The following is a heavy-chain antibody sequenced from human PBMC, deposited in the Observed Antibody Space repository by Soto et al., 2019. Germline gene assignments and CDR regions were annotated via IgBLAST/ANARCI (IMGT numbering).Heavy chain of an antibody. CDR3: ARTGRIGYTWFDP. D-gene: IGHD3-16*01. Sequence: QGQLQESGPRLVKPSQTLSLTCTVSGDSISSGDYSWSWIRQPPGKGLEWIACSYSSGTTYYNPSLMSRITISVYKSKNQFSLKLNSVTAAATAVYYCARTGRIGYTWFDPWGQVTLVTVSS. J-gene: IGHJ5*02. V-gene: IGHV4-30-4*01. CDR2: SYSSGTT. CDR1: GDSISSGDYS.